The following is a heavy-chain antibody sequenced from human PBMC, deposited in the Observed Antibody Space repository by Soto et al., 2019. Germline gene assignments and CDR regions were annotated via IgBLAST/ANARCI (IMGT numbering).Heavy chain of an antibody. CDR3: ARELPTDL. Sequence: GGSLRLSCAASGFTVSSKYMNWVRQAPGKGLEWVSIIWSAGLTYYADSVRGRFTISRDISKNILFLQMNNLRAEDSAIYYCARELPTDLWGQGPFVTVSS. CDR2: IWSAGLT. D-gene: IGHD2-15*01. CDR1: GFTVSSKY. J-gene: IGHJ5*02. V-gene: IGHV3-53*01.